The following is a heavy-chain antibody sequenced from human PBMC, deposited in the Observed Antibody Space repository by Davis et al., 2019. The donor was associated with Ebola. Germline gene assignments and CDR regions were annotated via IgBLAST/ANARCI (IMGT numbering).Heavy chain of an antibody. D-gene: IGHD5-24*01. V-gene: IGHV4-34*01. J-gene: IGHJ4*02. Sequence: SETLSLTCAVYGGSFSDYYWSWIRQPPEKGLDWIGEINPNGITNYNPSLKSRVTISVDTSKNQFSLKLSSVTAADTAVYYCARRVRRWLQFDEFDYWGQGTLVTVSS. CDR2: INPNGIT. CDR1: GGSFSDYY. CDR3: ARRVRRWLQFDEFDY.